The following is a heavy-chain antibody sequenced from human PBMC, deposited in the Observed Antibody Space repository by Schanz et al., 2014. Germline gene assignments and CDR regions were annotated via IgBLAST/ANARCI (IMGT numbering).Heavy chain of an antibody. CDR2: ISGSGGST. D-gene: IGHD1-26*01. V-gene: IGHV3-23*01. Sequence: EVQLLESGGGLVQPGGSLRLSCAASGFTFSSYAMSWVRQAPGKGLEWVSAISGSGGSTYYADSVKGRFTISRDNSKNTLFLQMNSLRAEDTAVYYCARDHTTESYYSAGPPIDYWGQGTLLTV. CDR3: ARDHTTESYYSAGPPIDY. CDR1: GFTFSSYA. J-gene: IGHJ4*02.